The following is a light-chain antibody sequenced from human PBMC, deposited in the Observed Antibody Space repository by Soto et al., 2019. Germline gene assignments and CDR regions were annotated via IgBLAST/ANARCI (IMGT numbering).Light chain of an antibody. J-gene: IGLJ2*01. CDR1: SSDVGSDNL. CDR3: WSYAGSSTFHVV. V-gene: IGLV2-23*03. CDR2: EGS. Sequence: QSALTQPASASGSPGQSITISCTGTSSDVGSDNLVSWYQQHPGKAPKLMIYEGSKRPSGVSNRFSGSKSGNTASLTISGLQAEDQADDYGWSYAGSSTFHVVFGGGTKLTVL.